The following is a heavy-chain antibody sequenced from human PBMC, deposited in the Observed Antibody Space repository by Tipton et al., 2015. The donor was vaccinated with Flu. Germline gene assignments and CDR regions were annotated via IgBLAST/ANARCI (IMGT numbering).Heavy chain of an antibody. CDR3: ARACGSGGNRWFDP. Sequence: TLSLTCTVSGGSISSYTYYWGWIRQSPGTGLEWIGSIYYSGSTYYNPSLKSRVTISVDTSKDQFSLNLSSVTAADTAVYYCARACGSGGNRWFDPWGQGALVTVSS. V-gene: IGHV4-39*07. CDR2: IYYSGST. D-gene: IGHD2-15*01. CDR1: GGSISSYTYY. J-gene: IGHJ5*02.